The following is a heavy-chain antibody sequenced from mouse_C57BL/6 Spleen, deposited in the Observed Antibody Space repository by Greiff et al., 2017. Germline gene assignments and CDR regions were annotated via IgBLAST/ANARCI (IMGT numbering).Heavy chain of an antibody. V-gene: IGHV1-64*01. CDR3: ARSYYSNYSYWYFDV. D-gene: IGHD2-5*01. Sequence: VQLQQPGAELVKPGASVKLSCKASGYTFTSYWMHWVKQRPGQGLEWIGMIHPNSGSTNYNEKFKSKATLTVDKSSSTADMQLSSLTSEDSAVYYCARSYYSNYSYWYFDVWGTGTTVTVSS. CDR2: IHPNSGST. J-gene: IGHJ1*03. CDR1: GYTFTSYW.